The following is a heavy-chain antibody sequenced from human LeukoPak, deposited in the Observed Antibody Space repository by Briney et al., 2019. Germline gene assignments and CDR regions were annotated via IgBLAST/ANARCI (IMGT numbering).Heavy chain of an antibody. D-gene: IGHD3-9*01. V-gene: IGHV3-23*01. Sequence: AGSLRLSCAASGFTFSSYAMTWVRQAPGRGLEWVSAISGSGAGAYYADSVKGRFNISRDNSKNTLYLQMNSLRAEDTAVYYCVKNHYDILTGSFKWWGQGTLVTVSS. CDR2: ISGSGAGA. CDR3: VKNHYDILTGSFKW. J-gene: IGHJ4*02. CDR1: GFTFSSYA.